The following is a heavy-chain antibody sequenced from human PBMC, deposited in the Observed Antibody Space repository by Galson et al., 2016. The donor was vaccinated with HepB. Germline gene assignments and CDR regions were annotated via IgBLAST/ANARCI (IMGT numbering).Heavy chain of an antibody. CDR3: ARGGLGNYYAYGMEG. D-gene: IGHD3/OR15-3a*01. V-gene: IGHV3-23*01. J-gene: IGHJ6*02. CDR1: GLSFSPYA. CDR2: INGTGTIT. Sequence: SLRLSCAASGLSFSPYAVSWVRRAPGKGLEWVSAINGTGTITKYADSVKGRFTISRDNSKNTMYLQVNSLRAEDTAVYYCARGGLGNYYAYGMEGWGHGTTVAVSS.